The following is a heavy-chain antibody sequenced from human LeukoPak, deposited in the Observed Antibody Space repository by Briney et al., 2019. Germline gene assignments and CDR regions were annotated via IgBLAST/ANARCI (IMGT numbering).Heavy chain of an antibody. CDR1: GFTFKDYY. V-gene: IGHV1-2*02. CDR3: ARALTRYSTAWYGY. CDR2: LNPYSGGT. D-gene: IGHD6-19*01. J-gene: IGHJ4*02. Sequence: ASVKVSCKTSGFTFKDYYIHWVRQAPGQGLEWMGWLNPYSGGTNYAQKFQGRVTLTRDTSITTAYMDLSSLTSDDTALYYCARALTRYSTAWYGYWGQGTLVTVSS.